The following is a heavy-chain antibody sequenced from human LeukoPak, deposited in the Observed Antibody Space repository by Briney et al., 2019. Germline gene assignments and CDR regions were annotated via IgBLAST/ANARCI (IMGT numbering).Heavy chain of an antibody. V-gene: IGHV4-4*07. CDR1: GGSINNYF. Sequence: SETLSLTCTVSGGSINNYFWSWVRQPAGKGLEWIGRIYTTGSTNYTPSLKSRVTMSVDTSMNQFSLRLRSVTAADTAVYYCARGRVGIGTRSRDYYYGMDVWGQGTTVTVSS. CDR3: ARGRVGIGTRSRDYYYGMDV. J-gene: IGHJ6*02. CDR2: IYTTGST. D-gene: IGHD1-14*01.